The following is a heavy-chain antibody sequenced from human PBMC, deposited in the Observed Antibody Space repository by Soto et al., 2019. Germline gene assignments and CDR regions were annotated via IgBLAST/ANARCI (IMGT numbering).Heavy chain of an antibody. Sequence: GGSLRLSCAASGFTFSSYSMNWVRQAPRKGLEWVSYISSSSSTIYYADSVKGRFTISRDNAKNSLYLQMNSLRDEDTAVYYCARVISGWAYYYGMDVWGQGTTVTVSS. CDR1: GFTFSSYS. CDR2: ISSSSSTI. D-gene: IGHD6-19*01. CDR3: ARVISGWAYYYGMDV. V-gene: IGHV3-48*02. J-gene: IGHJ6*02.